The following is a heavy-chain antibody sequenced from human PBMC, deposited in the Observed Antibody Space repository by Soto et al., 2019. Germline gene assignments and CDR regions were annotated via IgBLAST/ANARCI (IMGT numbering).Heavy chain of an antibody. CDR2: IYDSGNT. J-gene: IGHJ6*02. CDR3: ARDRGGSGDLYYYGMDV. D-gene: IGHD3-10*01. CDR1: GGSIRGYY. Sequence: QVQLQGSGPGLVKPSETLSLTCTFSGGSIRGYYWTWIRQPPGKGLEWIGNIYDSGNTNYNPSLKSRVIISIDVSKAQYSLSLSPVTAADTAVYFCARDRGGSGDLYYYGMDVWGQGTTVTVSS. V-gene: IGHV4-59*01.